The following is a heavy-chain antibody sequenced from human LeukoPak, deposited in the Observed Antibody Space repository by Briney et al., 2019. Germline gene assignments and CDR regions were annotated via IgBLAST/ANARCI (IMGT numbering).Heavy chain of an antibody. J-gene: IGHJ5*02. Sequence: ASVNVSCKASGYTFTSYGISWVRQASGQGLEWMGWISAYNGNTNYAQKLQGRVTMTTDTSTSTAYMELRSLRSDDTAVYYCARGLFDILTGYNNWFDPWGQGTLVTVSS. D-gene: IGHD3-9*01. CDR2: ISAYNGNT. CDR3: ARGLFDILTGYNNWFDP. V-gene: IGHV1-18*01. CDR1: GYTFTSYG.